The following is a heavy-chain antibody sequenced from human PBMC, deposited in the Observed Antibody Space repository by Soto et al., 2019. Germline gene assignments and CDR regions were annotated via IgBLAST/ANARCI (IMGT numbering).Heavy chain of an antibody. CDR3: ARRKGYRGPDY. D-gene: IGHD2-15*01. CDR2: IYYSGST. V-gene: IGHV4-39*01. J-gene: IGHJ4*02. Sequence: QLQLQESGPGLVKPSETLSLTCTVSGGSISSSSYYWGWIRQPPGKGLEWIGSIYYSGSTYYNPSLKSRVTISVDTSKNQFSLKLSSVTAADTAVYYCARRKGYRGPDYWGQGALVTVSS. CDR1: GGSISSSSYY.